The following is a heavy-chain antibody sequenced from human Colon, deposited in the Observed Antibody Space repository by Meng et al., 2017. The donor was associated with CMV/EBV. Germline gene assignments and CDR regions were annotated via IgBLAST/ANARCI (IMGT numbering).Heavy chain of an antibody. CDR3: ASILFAAAAGGWGGY. CDR2: INHSGST. J-gene: IGHJ4*02. V-gene: IGHV4-34*01. CDR1: GGFFSGYY. D-gene: IGHD6-13*01. Sequence: QVQLQPWGAGLLQPSETLSLTCAVYGGFFSGYYWSWIRQPSGKGLEWIGEINHSGSTNYNPSLKSRVTISVDTSKNQFSLKLSSVTAADTAVYYCASILFAAAAGGWGGYWGQGTLVTVSS.